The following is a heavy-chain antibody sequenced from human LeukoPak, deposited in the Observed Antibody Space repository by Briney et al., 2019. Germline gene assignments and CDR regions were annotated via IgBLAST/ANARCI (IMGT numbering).Heavy chain of an antibody. D-gene: IGHD2-2*01. CDR3: AKGLGYCSSTSCWFDP. Sequence: PGGSLRLSCAASGFTFSSYAMSWVRQAPGKGLEWVSAISGSGGSTYYADSVKGRFTISRDSSKNTLYLQMNSLRAEDTAVYYCAKGLGYCSSTSCWFDPWGQGTLVTVSS. J-gene: IGHJ5*02. CDR2: ISGSGGST. CDR1: GFTFSSYA. V-gene: IGHV3-23*01.